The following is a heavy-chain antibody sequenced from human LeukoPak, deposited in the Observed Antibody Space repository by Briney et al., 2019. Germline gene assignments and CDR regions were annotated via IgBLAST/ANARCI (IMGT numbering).Heavy chain of an antibody. D-gene: IGHD4-17*01. CDR2: ISSSSSYT. J-gene: IGHJ4*02. CDR3: ASDPGTAYGRGAH. V-gene: IGHV3-11*06. Sequence: PGGSLRLSCAASGFTFSDYYMSWIRQAPGKGLEWVSYISSSSSYTNYADSVKGRFTISRDNAKNSLYLQMNSLRAEDTAVSYCASDPGTAYGRGAHGGRGPLVTVS. CDR1: GFTFSDYY.